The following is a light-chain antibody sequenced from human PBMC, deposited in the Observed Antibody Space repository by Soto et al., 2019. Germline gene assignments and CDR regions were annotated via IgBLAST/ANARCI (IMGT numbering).Light chain of an antibody. CDR3: QQFAASPRT. Sequence: EIVLTQSPGTLSLSPGERATLFCRASQRIATSQLAWYQQKPGQAPRLLIGASTRATGIPDRFSDSGSGTDFTLTISRLEPEDFAVYYCQQFAASPRTFCQGTTVDIK. CDR2: GAS. V-gene: IGKV3-20*01. J-gene: IGKJ1*01. CDR1: QRIATSQ.